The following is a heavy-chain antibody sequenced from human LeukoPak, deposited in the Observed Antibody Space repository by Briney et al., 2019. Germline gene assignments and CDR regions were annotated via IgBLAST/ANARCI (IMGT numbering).Heavy chain of an antibody. D-gene: IGHD5-18*01. CDR1: GGSFSGYY. Sequence: SETLSLTCAVYGGSFSGYYWSWIRQPPGKGLEWIGSIYYSGSTYYNPSLKSRVTISVDTSKNQFSLKLSSVTAADTAVYYCARDQEDTAMVKNWFDPWGQGTLVTVSS. V-gene: IGHV4-34*01. J-gene: IGHJ5*02. CDR3: ARDQEDTAMVKNWFDP. CDR2: IYYSGST.